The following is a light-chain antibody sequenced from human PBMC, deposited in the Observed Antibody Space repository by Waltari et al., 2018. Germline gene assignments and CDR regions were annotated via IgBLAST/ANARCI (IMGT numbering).Light chain of an antibody. CDR2: AVS. V-gene: IGLV2-14*03. Sequence: SVFGSLGQSVTISCTGTATDIGGYDYVSWYQQHSGKAPKLLIFAVSNRPSEISARFSASKSGNTASLSISGLQTEDEADYHCTSYTSKNTFIFGGGTRLTVL. CDR1: ATDIGGYDY. CDR3: TSYTSKNTFI. J-gene: IGLJ2*01.